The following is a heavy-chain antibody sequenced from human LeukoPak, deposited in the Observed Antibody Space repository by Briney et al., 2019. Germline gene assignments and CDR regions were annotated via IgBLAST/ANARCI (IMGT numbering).Heavy chain of an antibody. V-gene: IGHV1-3*01. CDR1: GYTFTSYA. CDR3: ARGVSSIWYLPPLDY. J-gene: IGHJ4*02. Sequence: GASVKVSCKASGYTFTSYAMHWVRQAPGQRLEWMGWINAGNGNTKYSQKFQGRVTITRDTSASTAYMELSSLRSEDTAVYYCARGVSSIWYLPPLDYWGQGTLVTVSS. CDR2: INAGNGNT. D-gene: IGHD6-13*01.